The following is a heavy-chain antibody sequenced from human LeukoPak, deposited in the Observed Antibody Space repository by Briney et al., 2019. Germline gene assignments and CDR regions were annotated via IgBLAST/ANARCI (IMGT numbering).Heavy chain of an antibody. CDR1: GGSISSSSYY. D-gene: IGHD3-9*01. V-gene: IGHV4-39*01. J-gene: IGHJ5*02. CDR2: IYYSGST. CDR3: ASSFSILTGYLNWFDP. Sequence: PSETLSLTCTVSGGSISSSSYYWGWIRQPPGKGLEWIGSIYYSGSTYYNPSLKSRVTISVDTSKNQFSLKLSSVTAADTAVYYCASSFSILTGYLNWFDPWGQGTLVTVSS.